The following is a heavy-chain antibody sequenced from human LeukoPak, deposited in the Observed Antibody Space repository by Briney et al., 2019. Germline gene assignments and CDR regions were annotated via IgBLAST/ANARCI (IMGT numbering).Heavy chain of an antibody. CDR2: LFYSGST. CDR3: AGGHYPLEY. V-gene: IGHV4-59*01. D-gene: IGHD1-26*01. CDR1: GGSISSYY. Sequence: PSETLSLTCTVSGGSISSYYWSWIRQPPGKGLEWIAYLFYSGSTNYNPSLKSRVTISVDTSRTQFSLKLSSMTAADTAVYYCAGGHYPLEYWGQGTLVTVSS. J-gene: IGHJ4*02.